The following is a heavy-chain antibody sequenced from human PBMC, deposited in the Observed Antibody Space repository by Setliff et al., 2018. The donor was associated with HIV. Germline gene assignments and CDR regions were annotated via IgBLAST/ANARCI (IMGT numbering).Heavy chain of an antibody. D-gene: IGHD2-15*01. J-gene: IGHJ6*02. V-gene: IGHV5-51*01. CDR2: IYPGDSDT. Sequence: PGESLKISCKGSGYSFSSYWIGWVRQMPGKGLEWMGIIYPGDSDTRYSPSFQGQVTISADKSISTAYLQCSSLKASDTDMYYCARLGGICSGGSCTALAYTMDVWGQGTTVTVSS. CDR3: ARLGGICSGGSCTALAYTMDV. CDR1: GYSFSSYW.